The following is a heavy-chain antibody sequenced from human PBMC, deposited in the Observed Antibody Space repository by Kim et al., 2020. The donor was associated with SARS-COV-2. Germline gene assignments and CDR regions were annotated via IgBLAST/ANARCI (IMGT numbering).Heavy chain of an antibody. CDR2: MNPRSGRA. CDR3: ATETPPTD. CDR1: GFKFISFD. Sequence: ASVKFSCKASGFKFISFDINWVRQAPGQGLQWLGWMNPRSGRAGYAQEFQGRVTMTRDISISTAYMDLSSLTSDDTAVYYCATETPPTDWGQGTLVSVSS. J-gene: IGHJ4*02. V-gene: IGHV1-8*01.